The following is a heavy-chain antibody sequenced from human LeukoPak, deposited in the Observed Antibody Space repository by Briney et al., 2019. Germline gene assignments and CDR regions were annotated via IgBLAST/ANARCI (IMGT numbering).Heavy chain of an antibody. D-gene: IGHD1-26*01. Sequence: PGGSLRLSCAASGFTVSSNYMSWVRQAPGKGLEWVSSISGRDGSTYYADSVKGRFTISRDNSKNTLYLQMNSLRVEDTAIYFCARTLSGSYRDYWGQGTLVTVSS. J-gene: IGHJ4*02. CDR3: ARTLSGSYRDY. CDR1: GFTVSSNY. CDR2: ISGRDGST. V-gene: IGHV3-23*01.